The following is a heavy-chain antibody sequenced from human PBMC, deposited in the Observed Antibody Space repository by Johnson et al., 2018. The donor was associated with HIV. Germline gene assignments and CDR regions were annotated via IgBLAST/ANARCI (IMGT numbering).Heavy chain of an antibody. CDR1: GFTFSSYA. D-gene: IGHD3-16*01. CDR3: ARERRLGGAFDI. Sequence: QVQLVESGGGLVQPGRSLRLSCAASGFTFSSYAMHWVRQAPGKGLEWVAVISYDGSNKYYADSVEGRFTISRDNAKNSLYLQMNSLRAEDTAVYYCARERRLGGAFDIWGQGTMVTVSS. CDR2: ISYDGSNK. V-gene: IGHV3-30*04. J-gene: IGHJ3*02.